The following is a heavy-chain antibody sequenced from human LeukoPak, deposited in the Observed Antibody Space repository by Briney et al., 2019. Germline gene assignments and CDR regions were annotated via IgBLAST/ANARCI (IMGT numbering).Heavy chain of an antibody. CDR2: IYHSGST. CDR3: AREGGGDYDILTGYVDV. CDR1: GGSISSGGYY. Sequence: PSETLSLTCTVSGGSISSGGYYWSWIRQPPGKGLEWIGYIYHSGSTYYNPSPKSRVTISVDRSKNQFSLKLSSVTAADTAVYYCAREGGGDYDILTGYVDVWGKGTTVTVSS. V-gene: IGHV4-30-2*01. J-gene: IGHJ6*03. D-gene: IGHD3-9*01.